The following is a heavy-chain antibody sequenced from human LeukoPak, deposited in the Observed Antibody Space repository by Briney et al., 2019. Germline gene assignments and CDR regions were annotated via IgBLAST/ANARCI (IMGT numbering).Heavy chain of an antibody. CDR1: GFTFSSYA. CDR2: ISYDGSNK. Sequence: GGSLRLSCAASGFTFSSYAMHWVRQAPGKGLEWVAVISYDGSNKYYADSVKGRFTISRDNSKNTLYLQMNSLRAEDTAVYYCALLLLGNPPMDVWGQGTTVTASS. V-gene: IGHV3-30*04. D-gene: IGHD2-8*02. CDR3: ALLLLGNPPMDV. J-gene: IGHJ6*02.